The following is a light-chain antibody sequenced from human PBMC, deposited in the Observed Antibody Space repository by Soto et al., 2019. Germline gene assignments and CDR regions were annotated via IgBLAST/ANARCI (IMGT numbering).Light chain of an antibody. CDR3: ASWDVSLNAVL. CDR1: TSNIGSKI. CDR2: NTN. Sequence: QLVLTQPPSASGTPGQRVTISCSGSTSNIGSKIVTWYQQFPGTAPKLLIYNTNQRPSGVPDRFSASKSGTSASLAISGLQSEDEAVYYCASWDVSLNAVLFGGWTKLTVL. J-gene: IGLJ2*01. V-gene: IGLV1-44*01.